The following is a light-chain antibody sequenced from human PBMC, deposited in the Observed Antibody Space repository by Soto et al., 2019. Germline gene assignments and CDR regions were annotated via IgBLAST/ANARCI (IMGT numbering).Light chain of an antibody. J-gene: IGKJ2*01. CDR2: GAS. Sequence: EIVLTQSTGTLSLSPGERATLSCRDSQSVISSYLAWYQQKPGQAPRLLIYGASNRATGIPDRFSGSGSGTDFTLTISRLEPEDFAVYYCQQYGSSPYTFGQGTKLEIK. V-gene: IGKV3-20*01. CDR3: QQYGSSPYT. CDR1: QSVISSY.